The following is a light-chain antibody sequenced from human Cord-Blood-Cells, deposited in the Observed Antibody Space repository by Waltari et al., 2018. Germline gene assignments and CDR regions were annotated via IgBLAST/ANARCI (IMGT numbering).Light chain of an antibody. CDR2: DAS. J-gene: IGKJ4*01. V-gene: IGKV1-33*01. CDR3: QQYDNLLLT. CDR1: QDISNY. Sequence: DIQMTQSPSSLSASVGDRVTITCQASQDISNYLNWYQQKPVKDPKLLIYDASNLETGVPSRFSGSGSGTDFTFTISSLQPEDIATYYCQQYDNLLLTFGGGTKVEIK.